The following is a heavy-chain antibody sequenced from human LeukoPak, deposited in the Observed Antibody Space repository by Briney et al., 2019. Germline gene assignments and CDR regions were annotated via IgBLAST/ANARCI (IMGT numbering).Heavy chain of an antibody. V-gene: IGHV4-34*01. CDR1: GGSFSGYY. D-gene: IGHD3-3*01. CDR3: AIDGAISGVVKNY. Sequence: SETLSLTCAVYGGSFSGYYWSWIRPPPGKGLEWIGEINHSGSTNYNPSLRSRVTIPLDTSKNQFSLKLTSVTAADTAVYYCAIDGAISGVVKNYWGQGTLVTVSS. CDR2: INHSGST. J-gene: IGHJ4*02.